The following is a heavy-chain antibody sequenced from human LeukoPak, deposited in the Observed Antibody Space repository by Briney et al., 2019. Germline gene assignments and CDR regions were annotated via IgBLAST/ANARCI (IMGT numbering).Heavy chain of an antibody. CDR3: AREEGRIAAAGTSFDC. V-gene: IGHV3-21*01. Sequence: GGSLRLSCAASGYTVSSYYMNWVRQAPGKGLEWVSSISRSSSYIYYADSVKGRFTISRDNAKNSLYLQMNSLRAEDTAVYYCAREEGRIAAAGTSFDCWGQGTLVTVSS. CDR2: ISRSSSYI. CDR1: GYTVSSYY. J-gene: IGHJ4*02. D-gene: IGHD6-13*01.